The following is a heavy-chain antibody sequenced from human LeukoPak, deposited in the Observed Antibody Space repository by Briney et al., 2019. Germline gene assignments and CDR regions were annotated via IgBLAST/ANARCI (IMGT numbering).Heavy chain of an antibody. Sequence: PGGSLRLSCAASGFTFSSYWMNWVRQAPGKGLVWVSRIASDGSSTTYADSVKGRFSISRDNAKNTLYLQMNSLRAEDTAVYYCAKGAQWLVPSDFDYWGQGTLVTVSS. CDR1: GFTFSSYW. CDR3: AKGAQWLVPSDFDY. D-gene: IGHD6-19*01. V-gene: IGHV3-74*01. J-gene: IGHJ4*02. CDR2: IASDGSST.